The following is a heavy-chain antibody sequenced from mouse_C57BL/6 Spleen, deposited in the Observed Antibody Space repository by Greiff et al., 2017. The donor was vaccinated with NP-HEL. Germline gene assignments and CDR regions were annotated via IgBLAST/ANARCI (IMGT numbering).Heavy chain of an antibody. D-gene: IGHD4-1*01. V-gene: IGHV5-4*01. CDR1: GFTFSSYA. Sequence: EVQRVESGGGLVKPGGSLKLSCAASGFTFSSYAMSWVRQTPEKRLEWVATISAGGSYTYYPDNVKGRFTISRDNATNNLYLQMSHLKSEDTAMYYCASDDANSAFAYWGQGTLVTVSA. CDR3: ASDDANSAFAY. J-gene: IGHJ3*01. CDR2: ISAGGSYT.